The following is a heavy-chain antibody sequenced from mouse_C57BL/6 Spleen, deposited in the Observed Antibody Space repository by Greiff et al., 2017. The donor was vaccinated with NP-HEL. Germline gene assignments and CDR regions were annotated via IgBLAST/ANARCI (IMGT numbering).Heavy chain of an antibody. CDR1: GYTFTSYW. D-gene: IGHD1-1*01. CDR2: IYPSDSET. J-gene: IGHJ4*01. Sequence: QVQLQQPGAELVRPGSSVKLSCKASGYTFTSYWMDWVKQRPGQGLEWIGNIYPSDSETPYNQKFKDKAPLTVAKSSSTAYMQLSSLTSEDSAVYYCARLVGGSYGSSYGGYAMDYWGQGTSVTVSS. CDR3: ARLVGGSYGSSYGGYAMDY. V-gene: IGHV1-61*01.